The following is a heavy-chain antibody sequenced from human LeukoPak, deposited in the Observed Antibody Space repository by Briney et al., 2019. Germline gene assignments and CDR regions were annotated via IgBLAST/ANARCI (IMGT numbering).Heavy chain of an antibody. V-gene: IGHV5-51*01. J-gene: IGHJ3*02. D-gene: IGHD5-24*01. CDR3: ARPGRDGRYDAFDI. CDR2: IYPLDSHT. CDR1: GCGFTSYW. Sequence: GAALKISCKGSGCGFTSYWIGWGRQMPGKGREGMGIIYPLDSHTRYSPSFPGQVTISADKSISTAYLQWSSLKASDTAMYYCARPGRDGRYDAFDIWGQGTMVTGSS.